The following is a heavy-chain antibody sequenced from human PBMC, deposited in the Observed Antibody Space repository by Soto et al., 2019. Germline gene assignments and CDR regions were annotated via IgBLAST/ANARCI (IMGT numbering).Heavy chain of an antibody. CDR1: GYTFTTYG. CDR3: AREYCANGICYLPDY. V-gene: IGHV1-18*01. Sequence: QVQLGQSGAEVKKPGASVKVSCKASGYTFTTYGISWVRQAPGQGLEWMGWISTYNGNTYYTQKLQGRVTMTTDTSTNTAYMELTSLKSDDTAVYYCAREYCANGICYLPDYWGQGTLVTVSS. CDR2: ISTYNGNT. J-gene: IGHJ4*02. D-gene: IGHD2-8*01.